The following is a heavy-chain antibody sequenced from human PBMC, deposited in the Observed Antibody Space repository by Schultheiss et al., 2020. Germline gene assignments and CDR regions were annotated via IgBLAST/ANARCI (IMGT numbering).Heavy chain of an antibody. J-gene: IGHJ4*02. Sequence: SETLSLTCTVSGGSISSYYWSWIRQPPGKGLEWIGYIYYSGSTNYNPSLKSRVTISVDTSKNQFSLKLSSVTAEDTAVYYCAREGEIEAFDYWGQGTLVTVSS. CDR1: GGSISSYY. V-gene: IGHV4-59*12. D-gene: IGHD5-24*01. CDR2: IYYSGST. CDR3: AREGEIEAFDY.